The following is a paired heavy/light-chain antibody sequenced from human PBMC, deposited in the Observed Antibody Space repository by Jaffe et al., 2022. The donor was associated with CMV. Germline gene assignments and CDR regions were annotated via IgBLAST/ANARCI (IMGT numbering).Light chain of an antibody. Sequence: DIVMSQTPRSSPVTLGQPASISCTSSQSLVHSDGNTYLSWLQQRPGQPPRLLIYQISNRFSGVPDRFSGSGAGTDFTLRISRVEAEDVGIYYCMQTTQFPYTFGQGTKLEIK. CDR1: QSLVHSDGNTY. CDR2: QIS. J-gene: IGKJ2*01. CDR3: MQTTQFPYT. V-gene: IGKV2-24*01.
Heavy chain of an antibody. D-gene: IGHD6-19*01. Sequence: EVQVVETGGGLIQPGGSLRLSCEASGFIVSRDYMSWVRQAPGKELEWVSTMTDGGNTDYTDSVKGRFTISRDNFKNTVYLQMNRVRLEDTAVYYCAREAAVAGLGGGAFDIWGQGAMVTVSS. CDR1: GFIVSRDY. V-gene: IGHV3-53*02. J-gene: IGHJ3*02. CDR2: MTDGGNT. CDR3: AREAAVAGLGGGAFDI.